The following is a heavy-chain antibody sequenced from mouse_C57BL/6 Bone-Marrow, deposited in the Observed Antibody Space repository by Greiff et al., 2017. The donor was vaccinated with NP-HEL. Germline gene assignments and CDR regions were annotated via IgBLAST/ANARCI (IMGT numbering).Heavy chain of an antibody. D-gene: IGHD2-2*01. Sequence: EVQGVESGEGLVKPGGSLKLSCAASGFTFSSYAMSWVRQTPEKRLEWVAYISSGGDYIYYADTVKGRFTISRDNARNTLYLQMSSLKSEDTAMYYCTRGLYGYDEYFDVWGTGTTVTVSS. J-gene: IGHJ1*03. CDR3: TRGLYGYDEYFDV. CDR1: GFTFSSYA. CDR2: ISSGGDYI. V-gene: IGHV5-9-1*02.